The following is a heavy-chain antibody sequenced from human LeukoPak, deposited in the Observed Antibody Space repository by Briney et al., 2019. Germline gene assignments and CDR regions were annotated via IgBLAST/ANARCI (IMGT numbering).Heavy chain of an antibody. D-gene: IGHD3-22*01. V-gene: IGHV4-34*01. J-gene: IGHJ4*02. CDR3: ARVGYYYDSSGYYYPTSPYYFDY. Sequence: SETLSLTCAVYGGSFSGYYWSWIRQPPGKGLEWIGEINHSGSTNYNPSLKSRVTISVDTSKNQFSLKLSSVTVADTAVYYCARVGYYYDSSGYYYPTSPYYFDYWGQGTLVTVSS. CDR2: INHSGST. CDR1: GGSFSGYY.